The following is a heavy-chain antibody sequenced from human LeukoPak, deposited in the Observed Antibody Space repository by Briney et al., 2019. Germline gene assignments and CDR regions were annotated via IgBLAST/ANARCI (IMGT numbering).Heavy chain of an antibody. CDR2: IIPIFGTA. CDR1: GGTFSSYA. D-gene: IGHD6-6*01. J-gene: IGHJ6*03. CDR3: ARDISSSSWSYYYYYYYMDV. V-gene: IGHV1-69*13. Sequence: ASVKVSCTASGGTFSSYAISWVRQAPGQGLEWMGGIIPIFGTANYAPKFQDRVTITADESTSTAYVELSSLRSEDTAVYYCARDISSSSWSYYYYYYYMDVWGKGTTVTISS.